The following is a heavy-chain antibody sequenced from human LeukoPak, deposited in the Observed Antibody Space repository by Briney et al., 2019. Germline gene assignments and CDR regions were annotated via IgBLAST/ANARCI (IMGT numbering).Heavy chain of an antibody. J-gene: IGHJ4*02. Sequence: PSETLSLTCGVYDGAFSGYYWTWIRQPPGKGLEWIGEITYDGSTNYNPSLKSRVTISVDTSKIQFSLNLSSVTAADTAIYYCARGLASGYPPIPFDYWGQGTQVTVSS. CDR2: ITYDGST. D-gene: IGHD3-3*01. CDR3: ARGLASGYPPIPFDY. CDR1: DGAFSGYY. V-gene: IGHV4-34*01.